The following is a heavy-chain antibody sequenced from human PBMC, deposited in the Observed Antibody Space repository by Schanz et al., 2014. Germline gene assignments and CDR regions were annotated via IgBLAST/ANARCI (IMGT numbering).Heavy chain of an antibody. CDR2: ISGSGDNT. CDR3: AKDFTGSGIFFNS. J-gene: IGHJ5*01. V-gene: IGHV3-23*04. Sequence: EVQLVESGGGLVQPGGSLRLSCAASGLTFSNHAMSWVRQAPGKGLEWVSAISGSGDNTFYADSVRGRFTISRDNSRKTLYLQMNSLRAEDTAVYYCAKDFTGSGIFFNSWGQGTLVSVSS. CDR1: GLTFSNHA. D-gene: IGHD3-10*01.